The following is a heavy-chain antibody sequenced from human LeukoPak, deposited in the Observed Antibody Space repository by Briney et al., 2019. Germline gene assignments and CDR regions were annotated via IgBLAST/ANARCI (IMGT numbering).Heavy chain of an antibody. Sequence: GGSLRLSCAASRFTFSSYWMSWVRQAPGKGLERVANIKQDGSEKYYVDSVRGRFTISRDNAKNSLYLQMDSLRAEDTAAYYCARAVGNSGTDYWGQGTLVTVSS. D-gene: IGHD4-23*01. J-gene: IGHJ4*02. CDR2: IKQDGSEK. CDR3: ARAVGNSGTDY. V-gene: IGHV3-7*04. CDR1: RFTFSSYW.